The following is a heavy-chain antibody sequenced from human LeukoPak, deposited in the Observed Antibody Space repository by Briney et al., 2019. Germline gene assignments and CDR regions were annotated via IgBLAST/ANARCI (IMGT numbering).Heavy chain of an antibody. J-gene: IGHJ4*02. V-gene: IGHV3-7*02. CDR2: IKQDGRET. CDR1: FYSFNNYE. D-gene: IGHD1-14*01. Sequence: GGPLTLPVTDGFYSFNNYEKPFLRQAPGKGLEWVATIKQDGRETYYVDSVKGRFSISRDNVRDSMYLQMNILRAEDTAVYPCPRLLLHSANQSSRGQGTLVTVSS. CDR3: PRLLLHSANQSS.